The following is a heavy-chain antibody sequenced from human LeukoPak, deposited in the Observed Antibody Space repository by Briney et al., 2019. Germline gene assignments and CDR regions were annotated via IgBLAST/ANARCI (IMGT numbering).Heavy chain of an antibody. CDR2: ISYDGSNK. V-gene: IGHV3-30*03. D-gene: IGHD3-22*01. J-gene: IGHJ4*02. CDR1: GFTFSSYG. Sequence: GGSLRLSCAASGFTFSSYGMHWVRQAPGKGLEWVAVISYDGSNKYYADSVKGRFTISRDNAKNSLYLQMNSLRDEDTAVYYCARDQVYYDSSGYPHYYFDYWGQGTLVTVSS. CDR3: ARDQVYYDSSGYPHYYFDY.